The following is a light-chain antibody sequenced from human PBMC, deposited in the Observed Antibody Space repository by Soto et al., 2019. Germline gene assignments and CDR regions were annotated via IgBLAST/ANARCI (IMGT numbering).Light chain of an antibody. V-gene: IGKV3-20*01. CDR3: QQYGSSPRT. CDR1: QGVSSGY. J-gene: IGKJ1*01. CDR2: GAS. Sequence: EIVLTQSPGTLSLSPGERATLSCRASQGVSSGYLAWYQQNPGQAPRLLISGASSRATGIPDRFSGSGSGTDFTLNISRLEPEDFAVYYCQQYGSSPRTFGQGTKVEI.